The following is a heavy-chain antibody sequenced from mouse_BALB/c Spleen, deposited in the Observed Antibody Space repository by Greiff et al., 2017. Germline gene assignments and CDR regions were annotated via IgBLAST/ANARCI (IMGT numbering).Heavy chain of an antibody. CDR1: GYTFTSYW. CDR2: INPSNGRT. J-gene: IGHJ3*01. CDR3: ARRRYDYDEAWFAD. Sequence: VQLQQPGAELVKPGASVKLSCKASGYTFTSYWMHWVKQRPGQGLEWIGEINPSNGRTNYNEKFKSKATLTVDKSSSTAYMQLSSLTSEDSAVYYCARRRYDYDEAWFADWGQGTLVTVSA. V-gene: IGHV1S81*02. D-gene: IGHD2-4*01.